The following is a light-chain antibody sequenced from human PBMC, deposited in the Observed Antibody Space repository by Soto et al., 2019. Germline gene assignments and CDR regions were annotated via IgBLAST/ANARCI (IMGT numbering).Light chain of an antibody. CDR3: HQYYRYPQIT. J-gene: IGKJ4*01. CDR2: AAS. Sequence: AILMTQSPSSLSASTGDRVTITCRASQGICGYLALYQQKPGKDPKHLIYAASTLQSGVPSRFIGSGSSTDFTLTIICLQTEDFATYYCHQYYRYPQITFGGGTKVEIK. V-gene: IGKV1-8*01. CDR1: QGICGY.